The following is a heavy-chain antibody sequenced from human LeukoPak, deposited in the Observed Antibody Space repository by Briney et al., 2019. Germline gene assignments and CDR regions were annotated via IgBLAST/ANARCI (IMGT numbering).Heavy chain of an antibody. CDR3: ARVGSYFTLFDY. D-gene: IGHD1-26*01. J-gene: IGHJ4*02. V-gene: IGHV4-59*12. CDR2: IYYSGST. Sequence: SETLSLTCTVSGGSISSYYWSWIRQPPGKGLEWIGYIYYSGSTNYNPSLKSRVTISVDTSKNQFSLKLSSVTAADTAVYYCARVGSYFTLFDYWGQGTLVTVSS. CDR1: GGSISSYY.